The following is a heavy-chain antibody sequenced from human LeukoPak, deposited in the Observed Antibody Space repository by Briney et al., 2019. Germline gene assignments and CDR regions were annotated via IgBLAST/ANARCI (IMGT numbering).Heavy chain of an antibody. CDR3: ARDSGSTDAFDI. Sequence: SQTLSLTCTVSGGSISSGSYYWSWIQQPAGKGLEWIGRIYTSGSTNYNPSLKSRVTISVDTSKNQFSLKLSSVTAADTAVYYCARDSGSTDAFDIWGQGTVVSVSS. D-gene: IGHD3-10*01. V-gene: IGHV4-61*02. CDR1: GGSISSGSYY. J-gene: IGHJ3*02. CDR2: IYTSGST.